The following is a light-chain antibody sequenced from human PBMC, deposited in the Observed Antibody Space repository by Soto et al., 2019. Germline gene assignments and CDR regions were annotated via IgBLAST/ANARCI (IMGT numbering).Light chain of an antibody. CDR3: QQSFSFPVT. V-gene: IGKV1-39*01. Sequence: DIQMTQSPSPLSASVGDRVTITCRANQTITRYLNWYQQKPGTAPKLLIYAASSLQEGVPSRFRGSGSGTDFTLTISNLQPEDFAAYSCQQSFSFPVTFGQGTKLEIK. CDR2: AAS. CDR1: QTITRY. J-gene: IGKJ2*01.